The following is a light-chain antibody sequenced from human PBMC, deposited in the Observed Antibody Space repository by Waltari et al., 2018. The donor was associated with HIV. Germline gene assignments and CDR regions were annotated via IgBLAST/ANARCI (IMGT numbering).Light chain of an antibody. CDR2: LGS. V-gene: IGKV2-28*01. CDR3: MQPLQTPRT. Sequence: DIVMTQSPLSLPVTPGEPASISCRSSQSLLHSNGYNYLDWYLQKPGQSPQLLIFLGSNRAPGVPDRFSGSGSGTNFSLKISRVEADDVGIYYCMQPLQTPRTFGQGTKVEIK. CDR1: QSLLHSNGYNY. J-gene: IGKJ1*01.